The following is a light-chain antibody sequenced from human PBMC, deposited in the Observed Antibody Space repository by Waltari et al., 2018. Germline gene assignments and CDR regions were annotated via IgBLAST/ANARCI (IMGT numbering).Light chain of an antibody. CDR2: DVS. CDR3: SSYTSIIPPFL. Sequence: QSALTQPASVSGSPGQSITISCTRSSSDLGGYSFFSWYQQNPGKAPKLMIYDVSHRPSGVSNRFSGSKSGNTASLTISGLQPEDEADYYCSSYTSIIPPFLFGTGTKVTVL. J-gene: IGLJ1*01. V-gene: IGLV2-14*01. CDR1: SSDLGGYSF.